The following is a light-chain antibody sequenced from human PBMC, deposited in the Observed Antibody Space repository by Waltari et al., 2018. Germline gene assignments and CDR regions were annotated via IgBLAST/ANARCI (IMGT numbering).Light chain of an antibody. Sequence: EIVLTQSPATLSLSPGETATLSCRASQSVTNNYLAWYQQRPGQPPRLLISDASSRATGIPDRFSGSGSGTDFTLAISRLEPEGFAVYYCQQYGGSPPTTFGQGTRLEI. CDR3: QQYGGSPPTT. V-gene: IGKV3-20*01. CDR1: QSVTNNY. J-gene: IGKJ5*01. CDR2: DAS.